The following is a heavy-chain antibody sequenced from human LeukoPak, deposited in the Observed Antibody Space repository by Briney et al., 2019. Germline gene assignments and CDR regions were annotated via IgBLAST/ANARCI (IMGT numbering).Heavy chain of an antibody. D-gene: IGHD6-13*01. J-gene: IGHJ4*02. CDR3: ARDLIAAADDDY. CDR1: GFTFSSFW. Sequence: GGSLRLSCAASGFTFSSFWMHWVRQAPGKGLEWVSYISSSGSTIYYADSVKGRFTISRDNAKNSLYLQMNSLRAEDTAVYYCARDLIAAADDDYWGQGTLVTVSS. CDR2: ISSSGSTI. V-gene: IGHV3-48*04.